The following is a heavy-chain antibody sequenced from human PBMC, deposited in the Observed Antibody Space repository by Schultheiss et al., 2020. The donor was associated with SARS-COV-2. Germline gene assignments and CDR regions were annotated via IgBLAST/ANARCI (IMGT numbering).Heavy chain of an antibody. J-gene: IGHJ3*02. CDR2: IYYSGST. D-gene: IGHD5-18*01. Sequence: SETLSLTCTVSGGSISSYYWSWIRQPPGKGLEWIGYIYYSGSTNYNPSLKSRVTISVDTSKNQFSLKLSSVTAADTAVYYCARPSSYGFVGAFDIWGQGTMVTVSS. CDR1: GGSISSYY. CDR3: ARPSSYGFVGAFDI. V-gene: IGHV4-59*08.